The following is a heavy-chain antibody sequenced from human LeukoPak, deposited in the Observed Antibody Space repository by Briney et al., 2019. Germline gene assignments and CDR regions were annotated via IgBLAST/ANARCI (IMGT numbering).Heavy chain of an antibody. D-gene: IGHD3-10*01. J-gene: IGHJ5*02. CDR1: GFTFSIYD. Sequence: GGSLRLSCAASGFTFSIYDMSWVRQAPGKGLEWLSYISSSRDRILYADSVKGRFTISRDNAKNSLYLQMTSLRDEDTAVYYCARVPRGADNWFDPWGQGTLVTVSS. CDR3: ARVPRGADNWFDP. V-gene: IGHV3-48*02. CDR2: ISSSRDRI.